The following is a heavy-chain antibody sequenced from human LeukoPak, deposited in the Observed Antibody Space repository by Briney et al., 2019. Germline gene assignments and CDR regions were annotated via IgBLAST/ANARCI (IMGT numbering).Heavy chain of an antibody. V-gene: IGHV3-23*01. CDR1: GFTFSRYA. CDR3: AKGRALWTYDFDS. D-gene: IGHD3/OR15-3a*01. CDR2: IGDSGDKS. J-gene: IGHJ4*02. Sequence: GESLRLSCAASGFTFSRYAMTWVRRAPGKGLEWVSTIGDSGDKSYYPDSVKGRFTISGDLSKDTLFLEMHNLRAEDTAVYYCAKGRALWTYDFDSWGQGTLVTVSS.